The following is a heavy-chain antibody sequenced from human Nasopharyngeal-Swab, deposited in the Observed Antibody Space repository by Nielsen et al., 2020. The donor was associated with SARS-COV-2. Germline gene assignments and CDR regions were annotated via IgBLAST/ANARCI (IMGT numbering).Heavy chain of an antibody. CDR2: ISAYNGNT. Sequence: WVRQAPGQGLEWMGWISAYNGNTNYAQKLQGRVTMTTDTSTSTAYMELRSLRSDDTAVYYCARDFRSSGWHYYYYYGMDVWSQGTTVTVSS. J-gene: IGHJ6*02. D-gene: IGHD6-19*01. CDR3: ARDFRSSGWHYYYYYGMDV. V-gene: IGHV1-18*01.